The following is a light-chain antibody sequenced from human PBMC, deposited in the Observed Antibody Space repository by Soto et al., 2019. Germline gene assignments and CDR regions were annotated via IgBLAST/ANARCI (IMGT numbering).Light chain of an antibody. CDR1: QNIYSN. CDR2: RAS. Sequence: ENVLTQSPATLALSPGGRATVSCRASQNIYSNIAWYQQRPGQAPRLLIYRASTRATGVPARFSGSGSGTEFTLTISSLQSEDFTVYSCLQYHNLWAFGQGTKVDIK. CDR3: LQYHNLWA. J-gene: IGKJ1*01. V-gene: IGKV3-15*01.